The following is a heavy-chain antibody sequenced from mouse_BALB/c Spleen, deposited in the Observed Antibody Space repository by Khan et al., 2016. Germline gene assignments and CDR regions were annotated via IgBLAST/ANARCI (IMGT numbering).Heavy chain of an antibody. CDR3: TKLDYYYAMDY. CDR2: IRLKSNNYAT. D-gene: IGHD2-13*01. CDR1: GFTFSNYW. J-gene: IGHJ4*01. Sequence: EVKLEVSGGGLVQPGGSMKLSCVASGFTFSNYWMNWVRQSPEKGLEWVAEIRLKSNNYATHYEESVKGRFTISRDDSKSSVYLQMNNLRAEDTGISYCTKLDYYYAMDYWGQGTSVTVSS. V-gene: IGHV6-6*02.